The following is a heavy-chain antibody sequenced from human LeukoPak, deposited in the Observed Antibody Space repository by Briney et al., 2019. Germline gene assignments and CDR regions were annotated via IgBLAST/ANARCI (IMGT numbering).Heavy chain of an antibody. Sequence: GGSLKLSCAASGFIFSGSAIYWVRQASGKGLEWVARIRSKDNNYATAYSASVKGRFTISRDDSQNTAYLQMNSLNTDDTAVYYCSGCITIPPHVWGQGTTVTVSS. J-gene: IGHJ6*02. CDR1: GFIFSGSA. CDR2: IRSKDNNYAT. CDR3: SGCITIPPHV. D-gene: IGHD3-3*01. V-gene: IGHV3-73*01.